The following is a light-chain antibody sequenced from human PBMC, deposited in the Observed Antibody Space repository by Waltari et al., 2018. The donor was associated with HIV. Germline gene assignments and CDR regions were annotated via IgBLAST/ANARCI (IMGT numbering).Light chain of an antibody. CDR2: DAS. Sequence: EVVLTQSPATLSLSPGERATLSCRASQGVSSYLLWYQQKPGQAPRLLIYDASNRATGIPARFSGSGSGTDFTLTISSLEPEDFAVYYCQQRLTWPPITFGQGTRLEIK. V-gene: IGKV3-11*01. J-gene: IGKJ5*01. CDR1: QGVSSY. CDR3: QQRLTWPPIT.